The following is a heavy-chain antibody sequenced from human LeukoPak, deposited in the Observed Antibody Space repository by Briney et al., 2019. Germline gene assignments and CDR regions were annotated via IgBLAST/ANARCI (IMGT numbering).Heavy chain of an antibody. CDR3: AKDLRKTSRYYSDF. CDR1: GFTFSNYA. V-gene: IGHV3-23*01. Sequence: GGSLRLSCAASGFTFSNYAMSWVRQAPGKGLEWVSLISSGDSTFYADSVKGRFTISRDNSKRTLYLQMNSLRAADTAVYYCAKDLRKTSRYYSDFWGQGTLVTVSS. J-gene: IGHJ4*02. CDR2: ISSGDST.